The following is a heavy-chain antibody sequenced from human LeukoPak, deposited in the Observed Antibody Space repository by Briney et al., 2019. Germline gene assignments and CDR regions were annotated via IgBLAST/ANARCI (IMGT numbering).Heavy chain of an antibody. CDR3: ARAKTMVAPYDY. Sequence: PSETLSLTCTVSGGSISSYYCSWIRQPPGKGREWIGYIYYSGSTNYNPSLKSRVTISVDTSKNQFSLKLSSVTAADTAVYYCARAKTMVAPYDYWGQGTLVTVSS. V-gene: IGHV4-59*01. D-gene: IGHD4/OR15-4a*01. CDR2: IYYSGST. CDR1: GGSISSYY. J-gene: IGHJ4*02.